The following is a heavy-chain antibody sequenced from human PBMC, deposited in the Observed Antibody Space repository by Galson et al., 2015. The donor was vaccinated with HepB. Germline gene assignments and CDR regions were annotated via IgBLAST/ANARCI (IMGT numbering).Heavy chain of an antibody. CDR1: GGSISSYY. D-gene: IGHD3-9*01. CDR3: ARAHYDILTGYYAYFQH. Sequence: SETLSLTCTVSGGSISSYYWSWIRQPPGKGLEWIGYIYYSGSTNYNPSLKSRVTISVDTSKNQFSLKLSSVTAADTAVYYCARAHYDILTGYYAYFQHWGQGTLVTVSP. CDR2: IYYSGST. V-gene: IGHV4-59*01. J-gene: IGHJ1*01.